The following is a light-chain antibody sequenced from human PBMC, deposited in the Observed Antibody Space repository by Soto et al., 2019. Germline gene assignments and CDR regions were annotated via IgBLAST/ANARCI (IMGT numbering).Light chain of an antibody. J-gene: IGKJ3*01. CDR3: HKYSRVPG. V-gene: IGKV1-27*01. Sequence: DIQMTQAPTSLSASVGDRVTITCRASQDIRNFVAWYQQKPGKGPKLLSYAASTLQSGVPSRFGGSGSGTEFTITINSLQHEDGATYSCHKYSRVPGVGRGTKVEIK. CDR2: AAS. CDR1: QDIRNF.